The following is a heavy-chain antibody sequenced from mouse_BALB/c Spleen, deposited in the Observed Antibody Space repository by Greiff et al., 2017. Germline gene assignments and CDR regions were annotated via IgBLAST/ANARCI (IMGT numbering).Heavy chain of an antibody. Sequence: EVQVVESGGGLVQPGGSLKLSCAASGFTFSSYTMSWVRQTPEKRLEWVAYISNGGGSTYYPDTVKGRFTISRDNAKNTLYLQMSSLKSEDTAMYYCARHEGLRRGYAMDYWGQGTSVTVSS. D-gene: IGHD2-4*01. J-gene: IGHJ4*01. CDR2: ISNGGGST. CDR3: ARHEGLRRGYAMDY. CDR1: GFTFSSYT. V-gene: IGHV5-12-2*01.